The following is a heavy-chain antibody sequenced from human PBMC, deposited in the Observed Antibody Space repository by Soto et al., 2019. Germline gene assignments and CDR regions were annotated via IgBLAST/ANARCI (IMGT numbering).Heavy chain of an antibody. V-gene: IGHV5-51*01. CDR3: ARTPGPRGSSAY. CDR2: IYPGDSDT. J-gene: IGHJ4*02. D-gene: IGHD3-16*01. Sequence: GESLKISYKGPGYSLTSYWIGWVRQMPGKVLEWMGIIYPGDSDTRYSPSVQGQVTISDDKSISTAYLQWSRLKASDTAMYYCARTPGPRGSSAYWRQGSLVTVSS. CDR1: GYSLTSYW.